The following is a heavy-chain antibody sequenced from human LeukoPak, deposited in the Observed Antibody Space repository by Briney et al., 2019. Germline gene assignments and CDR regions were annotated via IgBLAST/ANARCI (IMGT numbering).Heavy chain of an antibody. CDR2: ISYDGSNK. Sequence: GGSLRPSCAASGFTFSSYGMHWVRQAPGKGLEWVADISYDGSNKYYADSVKGRFTISRDNAKNSLYLQMNSLRAEDTAVYYCARDLLSSGWYDAFDIWGQGTMVTVSS. V-gene: IGHV3-30*03. CDR3: ARDLLSSGWYDAFDI. D-gene: IGHD6-19*01. J-gene: IGHJ3*02. CDR1: GFTFSSYG.